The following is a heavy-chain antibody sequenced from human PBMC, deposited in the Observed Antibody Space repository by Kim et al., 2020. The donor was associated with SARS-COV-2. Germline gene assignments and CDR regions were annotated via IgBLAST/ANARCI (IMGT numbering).Heavy chain of an antibody. Sequence: GGSLRLSCAASGFTFSSYSMNWVRQAPGKGLEWVSYISSSSSTIYYADSVKGRFTISRDNAKNSLYLQMNSLRDEDTAVYYCARDQVAAAGDWYFDLWGRGTLVTVSS. CDR2: ISSSSSTI. CDR1: GFTFSSYS. J-gene: IGHJ2*01. CDR3: ARDQVAAAGDWYFDL. D-gene: IGHD6-13*01. V-gene: IGHV3-48*02.